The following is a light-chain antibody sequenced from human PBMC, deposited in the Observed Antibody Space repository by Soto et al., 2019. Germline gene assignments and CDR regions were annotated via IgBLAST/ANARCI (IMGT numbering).Light chain of an antibody. CDR3: SSYAGSSTHVV. CDR1: SSDVGSYNL. V-gene: IGLV2-23*02. Sequence: QSALTQPASVSGSPGQSITISCTGTSSDVGSYNLVSWYQQHPGKAPKLMIYEVSKRPSGVSNRFSGSKSGNTASLTISGLQAEDEADYYCSSYAGSSTHVVFGGGTKVTVL. CDR2: EVS. J-gene: IGLJ2*01.